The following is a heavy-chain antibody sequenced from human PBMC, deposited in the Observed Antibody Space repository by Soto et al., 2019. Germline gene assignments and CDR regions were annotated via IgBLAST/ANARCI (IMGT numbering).Heavy chain of an antibody. CDR1: GFAFSTYW. Sequence: GGSLRLSCAASGFAFSTYWMSWVRQAPGKGPEWVANIKGDGSEKKYVDSVKGRFTISRDNTKNSLYLQMNRLGAEDTAVYYCSREPAHHLKGALDIWGQGTMVTVSS. J-gene: IGHJ3*02. V-gene: IGHV3-7*01. CDR3: SREPAHHLKGALDI. CDR2: IKGDGSEK.